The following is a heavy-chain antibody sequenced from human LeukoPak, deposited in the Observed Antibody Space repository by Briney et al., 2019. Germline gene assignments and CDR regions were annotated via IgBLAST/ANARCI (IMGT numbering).Heavy chain of an antibody. J-gene: IGHJ4*02. CDR1: GGSISSYY. CDR2: IYYSGST. V-gene: IGHV4-59*01. CDR3: ARGLGYYDSSVGY. Sequence: PSETLSLTCTVSGGSISSYYWSWIRQPPGKGLEWIGYIYYSGSTNYNPSLKSRVTISVDTSKNQFSLRLSSVTAADTAVYYCARGLGYYDSSVGYWGQGTLVTASS. D-gene: IGHD3-22*01.